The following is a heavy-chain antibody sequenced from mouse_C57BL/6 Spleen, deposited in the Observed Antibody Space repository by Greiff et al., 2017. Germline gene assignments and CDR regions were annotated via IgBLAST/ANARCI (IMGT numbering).Heavy chain of an antibody. CDR3: TRRGGGGD. J-gene: IGHJ2*01. CDR1: GYTFTDYG. Sequence: VQLQQSGAELVRPGASVTLSCKASGYTFTDYGMHWVKQTPVHGLEWIGALDPETGGTAYNQKFKGKAILTADKSSSTAYMELRSLTAADAAVYYCTRRGGGGDWGQGTTRTVSS. CDR2: LDPETGGT. V-gene: IGHV1-15*01.